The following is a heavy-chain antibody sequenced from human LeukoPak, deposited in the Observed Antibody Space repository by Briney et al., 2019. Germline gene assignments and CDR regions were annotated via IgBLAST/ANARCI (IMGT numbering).Heavy chain of an antibody. D-gene: IGHD3-3*01. CDR2: IYTSGST. Sequence: SETLSLTCTVSGGSISSYYWSWIRQPAGKGLEWIGRIYTSGSTNYNPSLKSRVTMSVDTSKNQFSLKLSSVTAADTAVYYCAREPPPQYYDLWSGYYRDWGQGTLVTVSS. J-gene: IGHJ4*02. CDR1: GGSISSYY. CDR3: AREPPPQYYDLWSGYYRD. V-gene: IGHV4-4*07.